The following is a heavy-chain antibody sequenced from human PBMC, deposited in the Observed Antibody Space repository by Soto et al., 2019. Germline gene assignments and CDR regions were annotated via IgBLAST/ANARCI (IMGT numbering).Heavy chain of an antibody. Sequence: QVQLVQSGGEVKRPGPSVRVSCKTSDSTLSNYGITWVRQAPGQPLEWLGWISLYSDGTNYAQKFQGRVSMTTDTSTTTAYMELRSLRSDDTAVYYGAIVVPGAEAWFGPWGQGTLVTVSS. D-gene: IGHD2-2*01. CDR3: AIVVPGAEAWFGP. CDR2: ISLYSDGT. CDR1: DSTLSNYG. V-gene: IGHV1-18*01. J-gene: IGHJ5*02.